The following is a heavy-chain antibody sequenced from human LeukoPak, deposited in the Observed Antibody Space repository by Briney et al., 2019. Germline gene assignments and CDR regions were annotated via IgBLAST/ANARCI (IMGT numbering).Heavy chain of an antibody. D-gene: IGHD3-22*01. CDR1: GGSISSGYY. V-gene: IGHV4-61*02. CDR2: ISSSGST. J-gene: IGHJ3*02. CDR3: ARGPYSYDSSGAFDI. Sequence: PSETLSLTCTVSGGSISSGYYWGWIRQPAGKGLEWIGRISSSGSTNYNPSLKSRVTISVDTSKNQFSLKLSSVTAADTAVYFCARGPYSYDSSGAFDIWGQGTMVTVSS.